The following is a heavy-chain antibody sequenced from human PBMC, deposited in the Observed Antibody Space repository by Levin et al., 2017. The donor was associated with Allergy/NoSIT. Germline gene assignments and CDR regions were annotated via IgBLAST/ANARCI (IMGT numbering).Heavy chain of an antibody. J-gene: IGHJ4*02. CDR2: ISNDGSNK. Sequence: GESLKISCAASGLTYSSAGMHWVRQAPGQGLEWVAFISNDGSNKDYADSVKGRFTISRDNFRNTLYLQMDSLRAEDTALYYCAKDKGLRFLDYWGQGTLVTVSS. V-gene: IGHV3-30*02. D-gene: IGHD3-3*01. CDR1: GLTYSSAG. CDR3: AKDKGLRFLDY.